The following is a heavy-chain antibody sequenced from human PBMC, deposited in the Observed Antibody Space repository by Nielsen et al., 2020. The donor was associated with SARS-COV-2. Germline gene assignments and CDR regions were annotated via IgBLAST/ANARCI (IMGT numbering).Heavy chain of an antibody. V-gene: IGHV4-59*12. Sequence: SETLSLTCTVSGVSISSYYWSWIRQPPGKGLEWIGYIHNIGSTNYHPSLKSRVTISAATSKNQSSMKLSSVTAADTAVYYCATVGSGWYKYFEYWGQGTLVTVSS. CDR2: IHNIGST. CDR3: ATVGSGWYKYFEY. J-gene: IGHJ4*02. CDR1: GVSISSYY. D-gene: IGHD6-19*01.